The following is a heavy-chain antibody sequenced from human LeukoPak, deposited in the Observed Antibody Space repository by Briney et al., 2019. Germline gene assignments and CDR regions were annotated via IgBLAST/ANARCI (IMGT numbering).Heavy chain of an antibody. CDR3: AKVGDSRGWYVEDWFDP. V-gene: IGHV3-23*01. CDR1: GFTFSSYA. Sequence: GGSLRLSCAASGFTFSSYAMSWVRQAPGKGLEWVSAISGSGGSTYYADSVKGRFTISRDNSKNTLYLQMNSLRAEDTAVYYCAKVGDSRGWYVEDWFDPWGQGTLVTVSS. CDR2: ISGSGGST. J-gene: IGHJ5*02. D-gene: IGHD6-19*01.